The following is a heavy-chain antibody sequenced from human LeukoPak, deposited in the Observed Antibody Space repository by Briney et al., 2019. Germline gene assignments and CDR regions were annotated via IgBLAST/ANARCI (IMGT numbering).Heavy chain of an antibody. Sequence: ASVKVSCKASGYSFTTYGISWVRQAPGQGLEWMGGIIPIFGTANYAQKFQGRVTITADKSTSTAYMELSSLRSEDTAVYYCARGGYGSGSYYNVYWGQGTLVTVSS. CDR1: GYSFTTYG. J-gene: IGHJ4*02. CDR3: ARGGYGSGSYYNVY. V-gene: IGHV1-69*06. D-gene: IGHD3-10*01. CDR2: IIPIFGTA.